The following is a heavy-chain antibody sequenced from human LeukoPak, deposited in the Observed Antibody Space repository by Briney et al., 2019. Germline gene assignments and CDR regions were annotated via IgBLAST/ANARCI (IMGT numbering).Heavy chain of an antibody. CDR3: ARSGAGSSTSRCYMDV. J-gene: IGHJ6*03. D-gene: IGHD2-2*01. CDR2: IYHSGST. Sequence: SQTLSLTCTVSGGSISSGGYYWSWIRQPPGKGLEWIGYIYHSGSTYYNPSLKSRVTISVDRSKNQFSLKLSSVTAADTAVYYCARSGAGSSTSRCYMDVWGKGTTVTVSS. V-gene: IGHV4-30-2*01. CDR1: GGSISSGGYY.